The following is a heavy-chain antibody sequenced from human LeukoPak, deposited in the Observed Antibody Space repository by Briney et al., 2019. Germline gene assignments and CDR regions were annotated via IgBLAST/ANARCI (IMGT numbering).Heavy chain of an antibody. CDR1: GFTFSSYG. CDR3: ARAPYCGGDCYTQLDY. Sequence: GGSLRLSCAASGFTFSSYGMHWVRQAPGKGLEWVAVIWYDGSSKYYADSVKGRFTISRDNSKNTLYLQMNSLRAEDTAVYYCARAPYCGGDCYTQLDYWGQGTLVTVSS. J-gene: IGHJ4*02. D-gene: IGHD2-21*02. V-gene: IGHV3-33*01. CDR2: IWYDGSSK.